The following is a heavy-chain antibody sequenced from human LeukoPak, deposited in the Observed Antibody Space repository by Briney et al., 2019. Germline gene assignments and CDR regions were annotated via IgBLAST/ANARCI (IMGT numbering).Heavy chain of an antibody. CDR2: IYTSGST. CDR1: AGSISSGNYY. D-gene: IGHD3-3*01. J-gene: IGHJ4*02. CDR3: AREVNLRFLEWLIDY. Sequence: SQTLSLTCTVSAGSISSGNYYWSWIRQPAGKGLEWIGRIYTSGSTNYNPSLKSRVTISVDTSKNQFSLKLSSVTAADTAVYYCAREVNLRFLEWLIDYWGQGTLVTVSS. V-gene: IGHV4-61*02.